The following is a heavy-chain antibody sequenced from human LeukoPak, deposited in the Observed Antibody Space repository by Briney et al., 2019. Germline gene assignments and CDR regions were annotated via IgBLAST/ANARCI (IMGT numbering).Heavy chain of an antibody. V-gene: IGHV4-59*08. CDR2: IHYSGTT. Sequence: SETLSLTCTVSGGSISTYYWSWFQQPPGKGLKWIGYIHYSGTTNYNPSLKSRVTISLDTSKNQFSLNLSSVTAADTAVYYCARMGGYSGYATHWGQGTLVTVSS. D-gene: IGHD5-12*01. CDR3: ARMGGYSGYATH. CDR1: GGSISTYY. J-gene: IGHJ4*02.